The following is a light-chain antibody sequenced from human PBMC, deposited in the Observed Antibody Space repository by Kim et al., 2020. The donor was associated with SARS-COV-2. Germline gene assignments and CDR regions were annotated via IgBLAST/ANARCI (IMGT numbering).Light chain of an antibody. V-gene: IGLV3-21*04. CDR1: NIGSKS. CDR2: YDS. Sequence: SYELTQPPSVSVAPGKTARITCGGNNIGSKSVHWYQQKPGQAPVLVIYYDSDRPSGIPERFSGSNSGNTATLTISRVEAGDEADYYCQVWDREFGGGTQLTVL. J-gene: IGLJ3*02. CDR3: QVWDRE.